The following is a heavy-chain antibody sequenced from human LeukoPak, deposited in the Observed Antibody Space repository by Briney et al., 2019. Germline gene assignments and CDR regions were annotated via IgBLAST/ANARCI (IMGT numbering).Heavy chain of an antibody. CDR2: IWYDGSNK. V-gene: IGHV3-33*01. Sequence: PGRSLRLSCAASGFTFSSYGMHWVRQAPGKGLEWVAVIWYDGSNKYYADSVKGQFTISRDNSKNTLYLQMNSLRAEDTAVYYCARESTSSGWTEYYFDYWGQGTLVTVSS. CDR3: ARESTSSGWTEYYFDY. D-gene: IGHD6-19*01. CDR1: GFTFSSYG. J-gene: IGHJ4*02.